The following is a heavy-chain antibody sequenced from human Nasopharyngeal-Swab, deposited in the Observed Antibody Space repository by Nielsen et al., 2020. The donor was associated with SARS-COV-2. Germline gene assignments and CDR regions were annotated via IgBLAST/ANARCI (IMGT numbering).Heavy chain of an antibody. CDR3: TRNLRYFDWFDY. CDR1: GFTFSSYW. D-gene: IGHD4-17*01. CDR2: IDNYGSIT. V-gene: IGHV3-74*01. Sequence: GGSLRLSCAASGFTFSSYWMHWVRQAPGKGLVWVSRIDNYGSITDYADSVKGRFTISRDNAKNTLYLQMHSLRAEDTAVYFCTRNLRYFDWFDYWGQGTLVTVSS. J-gene: IGHJ5*01.